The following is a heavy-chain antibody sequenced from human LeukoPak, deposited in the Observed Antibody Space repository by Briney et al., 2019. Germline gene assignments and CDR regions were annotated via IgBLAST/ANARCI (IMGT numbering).Heavy chain of an antibody. CDR1: GGSISSYY. CDR3: ARSVRGTNYYYYYMDV. D-gene: IGHD3-10*02. CDR2: IYYSGST. V-gene: IGHV4-59*01. Sequence: SETLSLTCTVSGGSISSYYWSWIRQPPGKGLEWIGYIYYSGSTNYNPSLKSRVTISVDTSKNQFSLKLSSVTAADTAVYYCARSVRGTNYYYYYMDVWGKGTTVTVS. J-gene: IGHJ6*03.